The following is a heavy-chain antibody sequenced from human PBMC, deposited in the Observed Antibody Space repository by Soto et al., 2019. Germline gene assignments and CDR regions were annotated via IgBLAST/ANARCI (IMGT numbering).Heavy chain of an antibody. D-gene: IGHD5-12*01. CDR3: AIDQAGGWISHGYDH. J-gene: IGHJ1*01. Sequence: EVHLLQSGGDLVQPGGSLRLSCAASGFTFSGYAMSWVRQAPGKGLEWVSGISNSGGSTFYSDSVKGRFTISRDNSENTLYLQMNSLKDEDTAVYFCAIDQAGGWISHGYDHWGQGTLVTVSS. V-gene: IGHV3-23*01. CDR1: GFTFSGYA. CDR2: ISNSGGST.